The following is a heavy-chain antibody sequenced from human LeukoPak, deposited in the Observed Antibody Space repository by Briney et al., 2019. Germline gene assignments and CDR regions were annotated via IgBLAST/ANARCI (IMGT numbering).Heavy chain of an antibody. CDR2: ISTYSTKT. Sequence: GASVKVSCKASGYTFTSYGISWVRQAPGQGLEWMGWISTYSTKTNYAQKLQVRVTMTTETSTNTAYMELRSLRSDDTAVYYCARGPYYYASGSYYGIDYWGQGTLVTVSS. D-gene: IGHD3-10*01. J-gene: IGHJ4*02. V-gene: IGHV1-18*01. CDR1: GYTFTSYG. CDR3: ARGPYYYASGSYYGIDY.